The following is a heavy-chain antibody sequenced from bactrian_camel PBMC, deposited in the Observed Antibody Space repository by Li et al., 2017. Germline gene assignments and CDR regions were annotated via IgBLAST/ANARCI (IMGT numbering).Heavy chain of an antibody. CDR3: AADLVTGGNWRSIDHWSY. CDR1: RATFSSGC. Sequence: VQLVESGGGSVQAGGSLRLSCVDSRATFSSGCMGWFRQTPGKDREGVAAIYGGITTYYDDSVKGRFTISQDNAKPMLYLQMNALKPEDTAMYYCAADLVTGGNWRSIDHWSYWGQGTQVTVS. D-gene: IGHD7*01. J-gene: IGHJ4*01. V-gene: IGHV3S57*01. CDR2: IYGGITT.